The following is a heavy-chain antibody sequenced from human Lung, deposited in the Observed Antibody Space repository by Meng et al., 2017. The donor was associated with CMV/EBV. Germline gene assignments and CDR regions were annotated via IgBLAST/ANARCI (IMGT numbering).Heavy chain of an antibody. J-gene: IGHJ4*02. V-gene: IGHV1-8*01. CDR2: MKPNTGNT. Sequence: QVLLVQSGAEVKKPGASVKVSCKASGYTFTNYNINWVRQATGQGLEWMGWMKPNTGNTGYGQKFQGRITRTRNTAISTAYMELSSLTSEDTAVYFCARGLRRPSSAIDFDYWGQGTLVTVSS. CDR3: ARGLRRPSSAIDFDY. D-gene: IGHD2-2*01. CDR1: GYTFTNYN.